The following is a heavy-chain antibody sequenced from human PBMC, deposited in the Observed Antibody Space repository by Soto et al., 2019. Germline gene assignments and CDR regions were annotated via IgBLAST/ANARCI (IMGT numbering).Heavy chain of an antibody. D-gene: IGHD6-6*01. J-gene: IGHJ6*02. CDR3: ARDSSSHQIYYYYGMDV. V-gene: IGHV3-21*01. Sequence: GGSLRLSCAASGFTFNSYSMNWVRQAPGKGLEWVSSISSSSSYIYYADSVKGRFTISRDNAKNSLYLQMNSLRAEDTAVYYCARDSSSHQIYYYYGMDVWGQGTTVTVSS. CDR2: ISSSSSYI. CDR1: GFTFNSYS.